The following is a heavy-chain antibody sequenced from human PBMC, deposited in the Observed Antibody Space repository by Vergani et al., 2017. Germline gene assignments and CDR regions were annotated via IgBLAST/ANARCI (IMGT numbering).Heavy chain of an antibody. CDR1: GGSISSDIYY. J-gene: IGHJ6*03. CDR3: ARDRVFSSSWYGGYYYYMDV. CDR2: IFTSGST. Sequence: QVQLQESGPGLVKPSQTLSLICTVSGGSISSDIYYWSWIRQPAGKGLEWIGRIFTSGSTKYNPSLKSRVTISVDTSKNQFSLKLSSVTAADTAVYCCARDRVFSSSWYGGYYYYMDVWGKGTTVTVSS. D-gene: IGHD6-13*01. V-gene: IGHV4-61*02.